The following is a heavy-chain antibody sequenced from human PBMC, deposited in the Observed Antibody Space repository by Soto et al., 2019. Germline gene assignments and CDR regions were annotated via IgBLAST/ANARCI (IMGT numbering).Heavy chain of an antibody. V-gene: IGHV3-48*01. CDR1: GFTFTSYS. J-gene: IGHJ3*02. CDR3: ARDDSFAFDI. Sequence: EVQLVESGGGLVQPGGSLRLSCAASGFTFTSYSMNWVRQAPGKGLEWVSYIRGTTHYADSVKGRFTISRDNARSSLHLQMNRLRADDTAVYYCARDDSFAFDIWGQGTMVTVSS. CDR2: IRGTT. D-gene: IGHD2-21*01.